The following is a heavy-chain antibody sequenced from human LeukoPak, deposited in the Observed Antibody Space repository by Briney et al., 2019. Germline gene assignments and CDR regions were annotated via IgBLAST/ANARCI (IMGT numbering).Heavy chain of an antibody. D-gene: IGHD3-10*01. Sequence: ASVKVSCKASGVTLNNYAISWVRQAPGQGLEWMGRTVPVFATTTYAQKFQGRVMITADESTSTVHMELSSLTAEDTALYYCARPYGPGSYINLGLDFWGQGTLVTVS. CDR2: TVPVFATT. V-gene: IGHV1-69*13. CDR1: GVTLNNYA. CDR3: ARPYGPGSYINLGLDF. J-gene: IGHJ4*02.